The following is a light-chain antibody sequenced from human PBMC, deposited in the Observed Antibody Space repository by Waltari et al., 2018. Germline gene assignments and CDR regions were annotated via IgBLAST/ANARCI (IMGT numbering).Light chain of an antibody. CDR3: SSYISSSTLEV. CDR2: DVS. Sequence: QSALTQPASASGSPGQSITISCTGTSSDVGAYNYVSWYQQHPGKAPKLMIFDVSNRASGGSNRFSGSKSCHTAALTISGLQAEDEADYYCSSYISSSTLEVFGGGTSLTVL. V-gene: IGLV2-14*03. J-gene: IGLJ2*01. CDR1: SSDVGAYNY.